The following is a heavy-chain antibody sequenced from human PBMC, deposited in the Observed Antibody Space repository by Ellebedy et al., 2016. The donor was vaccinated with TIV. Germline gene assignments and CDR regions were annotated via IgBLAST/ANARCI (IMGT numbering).Heavy chain of an antibody. J-gene: IGHJ6*02. D-gene: IGHD6-19*01. V-gene: IGHV3-30*02. CDR3: AKDGQWLVRGGLDV. Sequence: PGGSLRLSCAASGFTFNTYGMHWVRQAPGKGLEWVTFVRHDGTNKNYADSVKGRFTISRDNSKNTLYLQMNSLRGEDTAAYYCAKDGQWLVRGGLDVWGQGTTVTVSS. CDR1: GFTFNTYG. CDR2: VRHDGTNK.